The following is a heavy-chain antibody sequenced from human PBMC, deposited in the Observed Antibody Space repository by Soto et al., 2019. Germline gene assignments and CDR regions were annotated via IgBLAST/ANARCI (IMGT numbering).Heavy chain of an antibody. J-gene: IGHJ4*02. V-gene: IGHV4-31*03. Sequence: SETLSLTCTVSGDSISSGAYYWSWVRQLPGKGLEWIGYIHSSGSSYYTPSLKSRLTISIDTSENQFSLKLRSVTAADTAVYYCVRGITVKVANQRDAPDKYSFDSWGQGTQVTVSS. CDR3: VRGITVKVANQRDAPDKYSFDS. CDR2: IHSSGSS. CDR1: GDSISSGAYY. D-gene: IGHD3-22*01.